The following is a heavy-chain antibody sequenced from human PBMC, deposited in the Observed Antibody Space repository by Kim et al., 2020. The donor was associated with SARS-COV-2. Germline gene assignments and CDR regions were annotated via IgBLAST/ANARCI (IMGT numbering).Heavy chain of an antibody. CDR2: ISGSGDST. J-gene: IGHJ4*02. D-gene: IGHD2-15*01. V-gene: IGHV3-23*01. CDR3: AKGRGGHFDN. CDR1: GFTFSSYT. Sequence: GGSLRLSCAASGFTFSSYTMSWVRQAPGRGLEWVSGISGSGDSTYPADSVKGRFTISRDNSKNTLYLQMNSLRGDATAVYYCAKGRGGHFDNWGQGTLVT.